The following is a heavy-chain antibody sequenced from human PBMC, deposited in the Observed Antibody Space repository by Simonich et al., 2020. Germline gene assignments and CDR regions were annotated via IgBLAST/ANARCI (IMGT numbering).Heavy chain of an antibody. CDR1: GYTFTGYY. D-gene: IGHD6-25*01. V-gene: IGHV1-2*02. CDR3: ARGGLGHWYFDL. CDR2: INPNSGGT. Sequence: QVQLVQSGAEVKKPGASVKVSCKASGYTFTGYYMHWVRQAPGQGLEWRGWINPNSGGTNYAKKFQGRVTMTRDTSISTAYMELSRLRSDDTAVYYCARGGLGHWYFDLWGRGTLVTVSS. J-gene: IGHJ2*01.